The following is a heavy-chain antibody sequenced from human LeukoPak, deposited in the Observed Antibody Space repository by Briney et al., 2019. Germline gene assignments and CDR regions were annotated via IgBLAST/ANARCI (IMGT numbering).Heavy chain of an antibody. V-gene: IGHV3-49*04. CDR2: IRSKAYGGTT. CDR3: TRESLYYDFWSGYPDYYYMDV. J-gene: IGHJ6*03. Sequence: GGSLRLSCAASGFTFSSYDMTWVRQAPGRGLEWVGFIRSKAYGGTTEYAASVKGRFTISRDDSKSIAYLQMNSLKTEDTAVYYCTRESLYYDFWSGYPDYYYMDVWGKGTTVTVSS. CDR1: GFTFSSYD. D-gene: IGHD3-3*01.